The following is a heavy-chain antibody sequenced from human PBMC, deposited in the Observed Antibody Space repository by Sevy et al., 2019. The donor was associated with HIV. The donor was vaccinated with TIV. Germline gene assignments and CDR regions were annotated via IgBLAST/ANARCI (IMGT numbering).Heavy chain of an antibody. V-gene: IGHV4-30-2*01. Sequence: SETLSLTCAVSGGSISSGGYSWSWIRQPPGKGLEWIGYIYHSGSTYYNPSLKSRVPISVDRSKNQFSLKLSSVTAADTAVYYCARAATGTTDNWFDPWGQGTLVTVSS. CDR3: ARAATGTTDNWFDP. J-gene: IGHJ5*02. CDR1: GGSISSGGYS. D-gene: IGHD1-1*01. CDR2: IYHSGST.